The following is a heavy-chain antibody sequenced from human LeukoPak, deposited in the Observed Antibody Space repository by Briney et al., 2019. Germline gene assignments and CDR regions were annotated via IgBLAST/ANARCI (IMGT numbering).Heavy chain of an antibody. D-gene: IGHD5-18*01. V-gene: IGHV1-8*01. Sequence: ASVKVSCKASGYTFTNYDIIWVRQATGQGLEWRGWMSPNSGNTGYAQKFQGRVTMTRNTSISTAFMDLSSLRSEDTGVYYCARGRGYSYDYSDYWGQGTLVTVSS. CDR1: GYTFTNYD. CDR2: MSPNSGNT. J-gene: IGHJ4*02. CDR3: ARGRGYSYDYSDY.